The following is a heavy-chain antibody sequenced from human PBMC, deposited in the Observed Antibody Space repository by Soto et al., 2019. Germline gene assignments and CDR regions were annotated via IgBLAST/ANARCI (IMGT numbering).Heavy chain of an antibody. J-gene: IGHJ4*02. CDR1: GFTFDDYA. Sequence: PGGSLRLSCAASGFTFDDYAMHWVRQAPGKGLEWVSGISWNSGSIGYADSVKGRFTISRDNAKNSLYLQMNSLRAEDTALYYCAKDINYDSSRATPYYFDYWGQGTLVTVSS. D-gene: IGHD3-22*01. CDR2: ISWNSGSI. V-gene: IGHV3-9*01. CDR3: AKDINYDSSRATPYYFDY.